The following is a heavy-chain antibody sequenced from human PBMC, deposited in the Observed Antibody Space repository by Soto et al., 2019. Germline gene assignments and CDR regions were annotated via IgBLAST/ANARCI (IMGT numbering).Heavy chain of an antibody. CDR2: ISSSSSYI. CDR3: ARVYGSTWYGDY. Sequence: GGSLSLSCAASGFSFDTHSMNWVRQAPGKGLEWVSSISSSSSYIYYADSVRGRFTVSRDNARNSLYLQMSSLRAEDTAVYYCARVYGSTWYGDYWGQGTLVTVSS. J-gene: IGHJ4*02. CDR1: GFSFDTHS. D-gene: IGHD6-13*01. V-gene: IGHV3-21*01.